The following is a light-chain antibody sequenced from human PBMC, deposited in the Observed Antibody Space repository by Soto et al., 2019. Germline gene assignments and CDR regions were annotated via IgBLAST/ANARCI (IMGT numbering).Light chain of an antibody. CDR1: SSNIGSNN. V-gene: IGLV1-44*01. CDR2: SNN. CDR3: AAWEDSLNGRGV. J-gene: IGLJ2*01. Sequence: QSVLTQPPSASGTPGQRVTISCSGTSSNIGSNNVNWFQQLPGTAPKLLIYSNNQRPSGVPDQFSGSKSGTSASLAISGFQSEDEADYYCAAWEDSLNGRGVFGGGTKLTVL.